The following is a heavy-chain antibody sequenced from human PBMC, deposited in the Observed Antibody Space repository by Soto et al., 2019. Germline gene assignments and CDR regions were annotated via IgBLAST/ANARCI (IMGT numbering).Heavy chain of an antibody. CDR3: PKPYDSSGYHGDALDI. V-gene: IGHV3-48*02. CDR1: GFTFSSYS. Sequence: GGSLRLSCAASGFTFSSYSMNWVRQAPGKGLEWVSYISSSSSTIYYADSVKGRFTISRDNAKNSLYLQMNSLRDEDTAVYYCPKPYDSSGYHGDALDIWRQETMVAVSS. CDR2: ISSSSSTI. D-gene: IGHD3-22*01. J-gene: IGHJ3*02.